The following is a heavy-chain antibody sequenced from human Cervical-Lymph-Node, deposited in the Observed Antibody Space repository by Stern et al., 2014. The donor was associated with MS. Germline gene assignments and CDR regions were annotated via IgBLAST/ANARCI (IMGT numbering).Heavy chain of an antibody. CDR2: VKPNTGGT. D-gene: IGHD3-3*01. CDR3: ARDQRGITIFGVVTDYYYLGMDV. Sequence: QVQLEQSGAEVKKPGASVKVSCKASGYIFSGYYIHWVRQAPGQGLAWMALVKPNTGGTNYAQKFQGRVTMSRDASISTAYVELSSLTSDDTAVYYCARDQRGITIFGVVTDYYYLGMDVWGQGTTVTVSS. CDR1: GYIFSGYY. J-gene: IGHJ6*02. V-gene: IGHV1-2*02.